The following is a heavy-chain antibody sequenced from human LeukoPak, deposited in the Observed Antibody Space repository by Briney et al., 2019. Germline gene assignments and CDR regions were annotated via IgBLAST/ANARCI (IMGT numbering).Heavy chain of an antibody. Sequence: ASVTVSCKASGYTFTSYDINWVRQATGQGLEWMGWMNPNSGNTGYAQKFQGRVTMTRNTSISTAYMELSSLRSEDTAVYYCATDHAALSHGTTLNFDYWGQGTLVTVSS. CDR1: GYTFTSYD. D-gene: IGHD1-7*01. CDR3: ATDHAALSHGTTLNFDY. J-gene: IGHJ4*02. CDR2: MNPNSGNT. V-gene: IGHV1-8*01.